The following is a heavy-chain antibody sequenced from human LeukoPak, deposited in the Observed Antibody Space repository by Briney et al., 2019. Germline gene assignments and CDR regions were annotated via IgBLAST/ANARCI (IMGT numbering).Heavy chain of an antibody. D-gene: IGHD2-8*02. CDR1: GFTFSNAW. CDR3: TATLGCPWWLQGYFDD. Sequence: PGGSLRLSCAASGFTFSNAWMSWVRQDPGKGLEWVGRIKSKTDGGTTDYAAPVKGRFTISRDDSKNTLYLQMNSLKTEDTAVYYCTATLGCPWWLQGYFDDGGQGTLVTVSS. J-gene: IGHJ4*02. CDR2: IKSKTDGGTT. V-gene: IGHV3-15*01.